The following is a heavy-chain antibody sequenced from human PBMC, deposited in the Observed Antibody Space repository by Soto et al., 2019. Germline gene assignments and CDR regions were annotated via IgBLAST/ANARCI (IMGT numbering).Heavy chain of an antibody. J-gene: IGHJ4*02. Sequence: QIQLVQSGTEVREPGASVKVSCQASGYTFTSYGIIWVRQAPGQGLELMGGISGYNNKKNYVQKYQARVTMTTDTSTRTAYMELRSLRSDDTAVYYCARVGAIAPAEGDYWGQGTLVTVSS. CDR2: ISGYNNKK. CDR1: GYTFTSYG. CDR3: ARVGAIAPAEGDY. D-gene: IGHD6-13*01. V-gene: IGHV1-18*01.